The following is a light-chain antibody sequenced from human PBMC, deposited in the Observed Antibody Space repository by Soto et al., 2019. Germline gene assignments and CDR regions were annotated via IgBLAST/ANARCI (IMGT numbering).Light chain of an antibody. V-gene: IGKV1-5*01. J-gene: IGKJ1*01. CDR2: DAS. CDR3: QQYNSYSPA. Sequence: DIQMTQSPSTLSASVGDRVTITCRARQSISSWLAWYQQKPGKAPKLLIYDASSLESGVPSRFSGSGSGTEFTLTISSLQPDDFATYYCQQYNSYSPAFGQGTKV. CDR1: QSISSW.